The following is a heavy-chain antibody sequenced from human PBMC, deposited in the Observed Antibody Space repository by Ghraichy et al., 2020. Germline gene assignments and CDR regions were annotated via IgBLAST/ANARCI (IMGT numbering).Heavy chain of an antibody. CDR2: SNSHTGNT. V-gene: IGHV1-18*01. J-gene: IGHJ3*01. Sequence: ASVKVSCKPSGFTFTSFHISWVRQAPGQGLEWMGWSNSHTGNTNYPQKFQGRVTMTTDTSTNTAYMELRSLRFDDTAVYYCARDVGEIIGASDVWGQGTTVIVSS. D-gene: IGHD2-21*01. CDR3: ARDVGEIIGASDV. CDR1: GFTFTSFH.